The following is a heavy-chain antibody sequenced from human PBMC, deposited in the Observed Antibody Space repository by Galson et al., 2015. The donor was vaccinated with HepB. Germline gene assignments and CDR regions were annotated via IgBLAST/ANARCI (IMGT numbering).Heavy chain of an antibody. CDR2: ISWDGGST. J-gene: IGHJ1*01. CDR1: GFTFDDYT. D-gene: IGHD4-17*01. Sequence: SLRLSCAASGFTFDDYTMHWVRQAPGKGLEWVSLISWDGGSTYYADSVKGRFTISRDNSKNSLYLQMNSLRTEDTALYYCAKGDYGDYGNEYFQHWGQGTLVTVSS. CDR3: AKGDYGDYGNEYFQH. V-gene: IGHV3-43*01.